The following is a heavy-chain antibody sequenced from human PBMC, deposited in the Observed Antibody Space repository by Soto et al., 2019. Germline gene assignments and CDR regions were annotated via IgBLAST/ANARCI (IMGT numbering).Heavy chain of an antibody. CDR1: GFTFSSYG. Sequence: QVQLVESGGGVVQPGRSLRLSCAASGFTFSSYGMHWVRQAPGKGLEWVAVISYDGSNKYYADSVKGRFTISRDNSKNTLYLQMNSLRAEDTAVYYCAKTDYGGNSGGDYWGQGTLVIVSS. D-gene: IGHD4-17*01. CDR3: AKTDYGGNSGGDY. J-gene: IGHJ4*02. V-gene: IGHV3-30*18. CDR2: ISYDGSNK.